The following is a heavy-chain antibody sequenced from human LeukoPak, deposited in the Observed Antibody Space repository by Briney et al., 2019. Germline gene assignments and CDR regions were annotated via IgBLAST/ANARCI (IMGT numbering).Heavy chain of an antibody. D-gene: IGHD6-13*01. CDR2: ISGGGATT. J-gene: IGHJ4*02. CDR3: AKSTGYSTTGRDFDS. V-gene: IGHV3-23*01. CDR1: GFTFSSYA. Sequence: GGSLRLSCAASGFTFSSYAMSWVRQAPGKGLEWVSDISGGGATTFYADSVKGRFTISRDNSKNTLHLQLSSLRAEDTAVYYCAKSTGYSTTGRDFDSWGRGTLVIVSS.